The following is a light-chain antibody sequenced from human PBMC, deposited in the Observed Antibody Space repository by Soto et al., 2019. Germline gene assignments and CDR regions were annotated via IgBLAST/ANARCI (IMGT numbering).Light chain of an antibody. V-gene: IGKV3-20*01. Sequence: EIVLTQSPDTLSLSPGERATLSCRASQSVSSSYLAWYQQKPSQAPRLLIYGASSRATGIPDRFSGSGSGTDFTLTISRLEPEDFAVYYCQQYDSSPLTFGQGTKVEIK. J-gene: IGKJ1*01. CDR3: QQYDSSPLT. CDR1: QSVSSSY. CDR2: GAS.